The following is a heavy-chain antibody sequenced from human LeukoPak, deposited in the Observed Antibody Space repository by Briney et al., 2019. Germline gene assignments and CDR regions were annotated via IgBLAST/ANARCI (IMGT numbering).Heavy chain of an antibody. Sequence: QSGGSLRLSCAASGFTFSSYWMHWVRQAPGKGLVWVSRINSDGSSTSYADSVKGRFTISRDNAKNTLYLQMNSLRAEDTAVYYCANSGVMEYYGMDVWAQGTTVTVSS. J-gene: IGHJ6*02. CDR2: INSDGSST. V-gene: IGHV3-74*01. D-gene: IGHD3-16*01. CDR1: GFTFSSYW. CDR3: ANSGVMEYYGMDV.